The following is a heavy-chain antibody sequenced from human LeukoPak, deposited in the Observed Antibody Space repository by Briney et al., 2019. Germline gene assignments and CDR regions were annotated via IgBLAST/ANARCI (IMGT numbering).Heavy chain of an antibody. J-gene: IGHJ5*02. D-gene: IGHD6-13*01. CDR2: INHSGST. CDR3: ARGCQQLPPGIWFDP. V-gene: IGHV4-34*01. Sequence: KSSETLSLTCSVYGGSFSGYYWSWIRQPPGKGLEWIGEINHSGSTNYNPSLKSRVTISVDTSKNQFSLKLSSVTAADTAVYYCARGCQQLPPGIWFDPWGQGTLVTVSS. CDR1: GGSFSGYY.